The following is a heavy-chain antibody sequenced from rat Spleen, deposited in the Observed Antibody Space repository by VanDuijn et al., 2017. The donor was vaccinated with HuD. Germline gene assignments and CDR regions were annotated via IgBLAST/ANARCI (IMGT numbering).Heavy chain of an antibody. CDR2: ISPVGGNT. J-gene: IGHJ3*01. Sequence: EVQLVESGGDLVQPGRSLKLSCAASGFTFSNYDMAWVRQDSTKGLEWVASISPVGGNTYYRDSVKGRFTVSRDNAKSTLYLQMDSLRSEDTATFYCVRQDTSGYSNWFTYWGQGTLVTVSS. CDR3: VRQDTSGYSNWFTY. D-gene: IGHD4-3*01. V-gene: IGHV5S23*01. CDR1: GFTFSNYD.